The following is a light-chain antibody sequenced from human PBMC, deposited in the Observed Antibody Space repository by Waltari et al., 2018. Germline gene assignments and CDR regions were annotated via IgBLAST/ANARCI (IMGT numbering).Light chain of an antibody. Sequence: QSALTQPVSVSESPGQSITLPCPGTNRELGADNFFTSYQQHPGKAPKPMIYEVSNRPSGVSSRFSASKSGNTASLTISGLQAEDEADYYCTSFTSRSTWVFGGGTKLTVL. J-gene: IGLJ3*02. V-gene: IGLV2-14*01. CDR3: TSFTSRSTWV. CDR1: NRELGADNF. CDR2: EVS.